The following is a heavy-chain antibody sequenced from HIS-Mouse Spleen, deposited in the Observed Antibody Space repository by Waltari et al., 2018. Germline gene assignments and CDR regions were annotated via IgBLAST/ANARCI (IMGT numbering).Heavy chain of an antibody. Sequence: QLQLQESGPGLVKPSETLSLTCTVSGGSISSSSYYWGWIRQPPGKGLEWSGSIYYSGNTYYNPSLKSRVTISVDTSKNQFSLKLSSVTAADTAVYYCAREIPYSSSWYDWYFDLWGRGTLVTVSS. V-gene: IGHV4-39*07. D-gene: IGHD6-13*01. CDR3: AREIPYSSSWYDWYFDL. CDR2: IYYSGNT. J-gene: IGHJ2*01. CDR1: GGSISSSSYY.